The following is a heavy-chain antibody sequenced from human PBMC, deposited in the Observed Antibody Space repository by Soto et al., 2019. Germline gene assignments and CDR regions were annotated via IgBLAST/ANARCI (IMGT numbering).Heavy chain of an antibody. CDR2: IRGNGNVT. CDR1: GFSFSDYY. J-gene: IGHJ4*02. V-gene: IGHV3-11*01. Sequence: QVQLVESGGGLVKPGGSLRISCAAAGFSFSDYYMNWVRQAPGKGLEWVAYIRGNGNVTYYADSVKGRFTVSRDNAKNSLYLQMNRFRVEDTAFYYCVRLKDYWGQGTLVTVSS. CDR3: VRLKDY.